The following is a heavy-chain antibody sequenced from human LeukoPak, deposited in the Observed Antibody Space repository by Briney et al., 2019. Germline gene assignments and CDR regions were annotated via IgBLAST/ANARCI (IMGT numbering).Heavy chain of an antibody. CDR3: ASVGGGDY. Sequence: PSETLSLTCSVSGGTINDNFLSWIRQPPGRGLEWIGYIYYTGSANYNASLKSRATITIDTYKNEFYLNLRSVTAADTAVYFCASVGGGDYWGQGTLVTVSS. CDR1: GGTINDNF. J-gene: IGHJ4*02. D-gene: IGHD2-15*01. CDR2: IYYTGSA. V-gene: IGHV4-59*08.